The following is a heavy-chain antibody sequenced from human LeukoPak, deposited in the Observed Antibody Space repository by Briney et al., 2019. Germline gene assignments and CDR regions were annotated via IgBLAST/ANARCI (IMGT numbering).Heavy chain of an antibody. CDR3: ARAHSSPDYYYYYMDV. CDR1: GFTVSSNY. D-gene: IGHD6-13*01. J-gene: IGHJ6*03. V-gene: IGHV3-53*01. Sequence: GSLRLSCAASGFTVSSNYMSWVRQAPGKGLEWVSVIYSGGSTYYADSVKGRFTISRDNSKNTLYLQMNSLRAEDTAVYYCARAHSSPDYYYYYMDVWGKGTTVTVSS. CDR2: IYSGGST.